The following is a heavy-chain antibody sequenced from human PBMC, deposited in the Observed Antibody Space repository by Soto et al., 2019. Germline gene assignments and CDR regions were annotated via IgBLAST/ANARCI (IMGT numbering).Heavy chain of an antibody. CDR2: ISGSGGSP. Sequence: GGSLRLSCAASGFTFSTYTMSWVRQAPGKGLEWVSVISGSGGSPSYADSVQGRFTISRDNPKNTLYLQMSSLRVEDTAMYFCAKAGCSTTNCYVPDNWGQGTLVTVS. CDR3: AKAGCSTTNCYVPDN. V-gene: IGHV3-23*01. CDR1: GFTFSTYT. D-gene: IGHD2-2*01. J-gene: IGHJ4*02.